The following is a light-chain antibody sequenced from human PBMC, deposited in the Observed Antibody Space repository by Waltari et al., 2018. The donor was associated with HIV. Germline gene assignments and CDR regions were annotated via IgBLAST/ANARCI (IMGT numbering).Light chain of an antibody. J-gene: IGLJ2*01. Sequence: QLVLTQSPSASASLGASVRLTCTLSSGHSTYAIAWHQHRPEKGPRCLMRMNSDGTSNKRDVIPDRFSGSSAGAERYLSIASLQSEDEADDYCQTWGTGMVFGGGTKLTVL. CDR1: SGHSTYA. V-gene: IGLV4-69*01. CDR2: MNSDGTS. CDR3: QTWGTGMV.